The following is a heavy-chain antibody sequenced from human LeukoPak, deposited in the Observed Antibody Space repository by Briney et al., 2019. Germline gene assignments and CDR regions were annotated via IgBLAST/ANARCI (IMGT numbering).Heavy chain of an antibody. J-gene: IGHJ5*02. D-gene: IGHD3-10*01. V-gene: IGHV4-59*01. Sequence: SETLSLTCTVSGGSISSYHWSWIRQPPGKGLEWIGYIYYSGSTNYNPSLKSRVTISVDTSKNQFSLKLSSVTAADTAVYYCASVSGYYGSDWFDPWGQGTLVTVPS. CDR2: IYYSGST. CDR1: GGSISSYH. CDR3: ASVSGYYGSDWFDP.